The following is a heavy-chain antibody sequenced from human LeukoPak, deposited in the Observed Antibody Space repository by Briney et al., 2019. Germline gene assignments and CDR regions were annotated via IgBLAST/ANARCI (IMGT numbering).Heavy chain of an antibody. J-gene: IGHJ4*02. Sequence: SETLSLTCAVSGYSISSGYYWGWIRQPPGKGLEWIGSIYHSGSTYYNPSLKSRVTISVDTSKNQSSLKLSSVTAADTAVYYCANIVSNYWGQGTLVTVSS. D-gene: IGHD3-16*02. CDR1: GYSISSGYY. CDR3: ANIVSNY. CDR2: IYHSGST. V-gene: IGHV4-38-2*01.